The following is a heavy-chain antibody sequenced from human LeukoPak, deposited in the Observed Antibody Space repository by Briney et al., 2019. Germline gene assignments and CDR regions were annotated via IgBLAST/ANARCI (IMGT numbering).Heavy chain of an antibody. CDR1: RFTYSSYS. V-gene: IGHV3-21*01. Sequence: PGGSLRLSCAACRFTYSSYSTNCVRQAPGKGLEWVSSISSSSSYIYYADSVKGRFPISRDNAKNSLYLQMNSLRAEDTAAYHCARERSSVLTYNDWGQGTLVTVSS. CDR3: ARERSSVLTYND. CDR2: ISSSSSYI. J-gene: IGHJ4*02. D-gene: IGHD1-14*01.